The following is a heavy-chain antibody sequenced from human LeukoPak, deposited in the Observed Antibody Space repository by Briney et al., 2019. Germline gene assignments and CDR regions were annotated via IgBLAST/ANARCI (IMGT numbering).Heavy chain of an antibody. V-gene: IGHV4-39*01. CDR3: ARQRGAGNWYFDL. Sequence: PSETLSLTCTVSGGSISDILYFWGWIRQPPGKELEWIGTTHYTGETHYNPFLKSRVTVSLDTSRNQFSLRLTSVTAAETAIYYCARQRGAGNWYFDLWGRGTLVTVSS. CDR1: GGSISDILYF. D-gene: IGHD3-10*01. J-gene: IGHJ2*01. CDR2: THYTGET.